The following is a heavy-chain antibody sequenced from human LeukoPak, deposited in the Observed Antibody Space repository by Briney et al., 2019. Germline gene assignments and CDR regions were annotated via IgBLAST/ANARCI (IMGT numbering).Heavy chain of an antibody. CDR2: IKQDGSEI. CDR1: GFTFSSYW. D-gene: IGHD5-18*01. J-gene: IGHJ3*02. V-gene: IGHV3-7*01. CDR3: ARALYSYGPSDAYDM. Sequence: GGSLRLSCAASGFTFSSYWMSWVRQAPGKGLEWVANIKQDGSEIYFVDSLKGRFSISRDNANNSLYLQMNSLSAEDTAVYFCARALYSYGPSDAYDMWGRGTMVTVSS.